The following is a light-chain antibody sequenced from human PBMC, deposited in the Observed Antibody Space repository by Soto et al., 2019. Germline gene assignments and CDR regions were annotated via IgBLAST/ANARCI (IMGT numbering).Light chain of an antibody. CDR3: ATWDDALTAVL. Sequence: QPVLTQPPSASGTPGQRVTISCSGGSSNIKTNTVNWYQKVPGTAPKLLIFRIDQRPSGVPDRFSGSRSGTSASLAISGLQSEDEADYYCATWDDALTAVLFGGGTKLTVL. CDR1: SSNIKTNT. CDR2: RID. V-gene: IGLV1-44*01. J-gene: IGLJ2*01.